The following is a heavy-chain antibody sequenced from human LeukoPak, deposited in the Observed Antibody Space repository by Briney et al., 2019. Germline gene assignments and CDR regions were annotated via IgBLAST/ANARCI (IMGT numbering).Heavy chain of an antibody. V-gene: IGHV4-61*02. D-gene: IGHD3-3*01. Sequence: SETLSRTCTVSGGSISSGSYYWSWIRQPAGKGLEWIGRIYTSGSTNYNPSLKSRVTISVDTSKNQFSLKPSSVTAADTAVYYCARSWSGYFTHMDVWGKGTTVTVSS. J-gene: IGHJ6*03. CDR1: GGSISSGSYY. CDR3: ARSWSGYFTHMDV. CDR2: IYTSGST.